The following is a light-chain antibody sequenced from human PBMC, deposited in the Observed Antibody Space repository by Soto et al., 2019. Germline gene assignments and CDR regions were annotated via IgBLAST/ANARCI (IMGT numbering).Light chain of an antibody. J-gene: IGKJ1*01. CDR1: QSISNH. CDR3: QQYGSSPWT. V-gene: IGKV1-39*01. CDR2: AAS. Sequence: DIARAQTQRSLSGSLEEKVLIXCRASQSISNHLNWYQQKPGKAPEPLIYAASTLQSGVPSRFSGSGSGTDFTLTISSLQPEDFAVYDCQQYGSSPWTFGQGTKVDIK.